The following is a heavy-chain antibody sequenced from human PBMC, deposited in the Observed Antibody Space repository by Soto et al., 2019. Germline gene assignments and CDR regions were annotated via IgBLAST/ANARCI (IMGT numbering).Heavy chain of an antibody. CDR2: IYDTGST. CDR3: ARCPIDHNWFDP. Sequence: SETLSLTCTVSGSDITTYYWSWLRQSPGKGLEWIGHIYDTGSTTYNPSLKTRVTISVDTSNKQFSLRLTSVTAADTAVYYCARCPIDHNWFDPWGQGTLVTVSS. D-gene: IGHD3-9*01. J-gene: IGHJ5*02. V-gene: IGHV4-59*01. CDR1: GSDITTYY.